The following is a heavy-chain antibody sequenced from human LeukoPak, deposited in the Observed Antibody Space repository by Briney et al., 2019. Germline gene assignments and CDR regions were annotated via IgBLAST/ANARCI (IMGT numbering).Heavy chain of an antibody. D-gene: IGHD6-6*01. J-gene: IGHJ4*02. CDR3: ARDRSSSDY. Sequence: ASVKVSCKASGYTFTSYGISWVRQAPGQGLEWMGWISAYNGNTDYAQNFQGRVTMTTDTSTSTAYIELRSLRSDDTAVYYCARDRSSSDYWGQGTLVTVSS. CDR1: GYTFTSYG. CDR2: ISAYNGNT. V-gene: IGHV1-18*01.